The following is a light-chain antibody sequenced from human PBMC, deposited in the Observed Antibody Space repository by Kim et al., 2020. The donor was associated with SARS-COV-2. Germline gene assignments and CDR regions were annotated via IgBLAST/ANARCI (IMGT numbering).Light chain of an antibody. J-gene: IGLJ2*01. CDR1: SSNIGSNYN. CDR3: QSYDSSLSAWV. Sequence: QSVLTQPPSVSGAPGQRVTISCTGSSSNIGSNYNLHWYQQLPGTAPKVLIYGNTNRPSGVPDRFSGSKSGTSASLVITGLQADDEGDYYCQSYDSSLSAWVFGGGTQLTVL. CDR2: GNT. V-gene: IGLV1-40*01.